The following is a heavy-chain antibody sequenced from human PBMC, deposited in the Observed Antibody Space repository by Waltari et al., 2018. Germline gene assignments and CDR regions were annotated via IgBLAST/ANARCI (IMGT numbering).Heavy chain of an antibody. V-gene: IGHV1-8*03. J-gene: IGHJ6*02. D-gene: IGHD6-13*01. CDR3: ARDAAAGPGYSYYYYGMDV. Sequence: QVQLVQSGAEVKKPGSSVTVSCKASGGTFSSYAISWVRQAPGQGLEWMGWMNPNSGNTGYAQKFQGRVTITRNTSISTAYMELSSLRSEDTAVYYCARDAAAGPGYSYYYYGMDVWGQGTTVTVSS. CDR2: MNPNSGNT. CDR1: GGTFSSYA.